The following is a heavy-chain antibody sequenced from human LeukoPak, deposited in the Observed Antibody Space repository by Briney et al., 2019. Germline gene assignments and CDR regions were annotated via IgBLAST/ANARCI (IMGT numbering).Heavy chain of an antibody. CDR2: IWYDGSNK. CDR3: ARRYCSSTSCYFSNWFNP. CDR1: GFIFSSYG. V-gene: IGHV3-33*01. D-gene: IGHD2-2*01. Sequence: GRSLRLSCAASGFIFSSYGMHWVRQAPGKGLEWVAVIWYDGSNKYYADSVKGRFTISRDNSKNTLYLQMNSLRGEDTAVYYCARRYCSSTSCYFSNWFNPWGQGTLVTVSS. J-gene: IGHJ5*02.